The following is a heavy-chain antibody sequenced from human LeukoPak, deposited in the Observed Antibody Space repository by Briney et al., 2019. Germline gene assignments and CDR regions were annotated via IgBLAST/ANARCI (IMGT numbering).Heavy chain of an antibody. J-gene: IGHJ5*02. Sequence: ASVKVSCKASGYVYTSHWMHWVRQAPGQGLEWMGVINPSGTTTVYAQKFQGRVTKTRDTSTSTDYLELRSLRSEDTATYYCARDRDCSSTSCYGEDNWFDPWGQGTLVTVSS. V-gene: IGHV1-46*01. CDR3: ARDRDCSSTSCYGEDNWFDP. CDR1: GYVYTSHW. D-gene: IGHD2-2*01. CDR2: INPSGTTT.